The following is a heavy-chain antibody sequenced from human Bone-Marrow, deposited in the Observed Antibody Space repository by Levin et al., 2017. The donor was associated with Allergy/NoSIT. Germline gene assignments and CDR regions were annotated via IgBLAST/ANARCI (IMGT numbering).Heavy chain of an antibody. Sequence: GESLKISCAASGFTFSTFSTFAMAWVRQAPGRGLEWVSGISDSGDRTYYADSVKGRFTISRDKSKNTLYLQMNSLRSEDTAVYYCAKTLNSGWAVNWFDPWGQGTLVTVSS. D-gene: IGHD6-19*01. CDR3: AKTLNSGWAVNWFDP. V-gene: IGHV3-23*01. CDR2: ISDSGDRT. CDR1: GFTFSTFSTFA. J-gene: IGHJ5*02.